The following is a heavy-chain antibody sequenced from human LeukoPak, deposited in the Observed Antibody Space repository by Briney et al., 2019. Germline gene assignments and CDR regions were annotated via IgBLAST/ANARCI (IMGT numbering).Heavy chain of an antibody. Sequence: SETLSLTCTVSGDSISSDSYYWSWIRQPAGKGLEWIGHIYTSGSTNYNPSLKSRVTISVDTSKNQFSLKLSSLTAADTAVYYCARTYYSDSSGYYYYYYMDVWGKGTTVTVSS. D-gene: IGHD3-22*01. J-gene: IGHJ6*03. CDR1: GDSISSDSYY. CDR2: IYTSGST. CDR3: ARTYYSDSSGYYYYYYMDV. V-gene: IGHV4-61*09.